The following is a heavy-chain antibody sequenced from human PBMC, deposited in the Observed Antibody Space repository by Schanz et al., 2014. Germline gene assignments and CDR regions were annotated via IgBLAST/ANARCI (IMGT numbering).Heavy chain of an antibody. Sequence: VQLVESGGGLIQPGGSLRLSCAASGFRLSTYGMHWVRQAPGKGLEWVAFIGHDGSDKFYADSVKGRFTTSRDNSKNTMYLQMNSLRAEDTAVYYCVKDLQRELLRDDHYYGMDVWGQGTTVTVSS. CDR3: VKDLQRELLRDDHYYGMDV. D-gene: IGHD1-26*01. J-gene: IGHJ6*02. V-gene: IGHV3-30*02. CDR2: IGHDGSDK. CDR1: GFRLSTYG.